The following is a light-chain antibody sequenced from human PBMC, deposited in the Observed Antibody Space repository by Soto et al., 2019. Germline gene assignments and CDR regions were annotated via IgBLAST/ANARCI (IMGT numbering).Light chain of an antibody. Sequence: DIQMTQSPSPLSASVGDRVTITCRASQSIDNYLAWYQQRPGKAPKLLIYGASSLQCGVPSSFSGSGSGADFTLPISSLQPEDFATYYCQQSYSTTRSFGQGTKLEIK. CDR2: GAS. V-gene: IGKV1-39*01. CDR3: QQSYSTTRS. J-gene: IGKJ2*01. CDR1: QSIDNY.